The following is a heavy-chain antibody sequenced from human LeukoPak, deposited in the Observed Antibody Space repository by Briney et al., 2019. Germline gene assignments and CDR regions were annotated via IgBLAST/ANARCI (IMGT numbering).Heavy chain of an antibody. CDR3: AKDRLWFGELLPTMDV. J-gene: IGHJ6*03. CDR1: GLTFSDYT. D-gene: IGHD3-10*01. V-gene: IGHV3-23*01. CDR2: ISPTGSTT. Sequence: GGSLRLSCVVPGLTFSDYTMNWVRQAPGKRLEWVSSISPTGSTTYYRNSVKGRFTISRDNPRSTVYLRMNSLRAEDTAVHYCAKDRLWFGELLPTMDVWGKGTKVTVSS.